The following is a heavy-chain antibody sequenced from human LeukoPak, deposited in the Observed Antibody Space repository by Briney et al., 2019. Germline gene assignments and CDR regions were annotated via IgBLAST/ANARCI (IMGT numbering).Heavy chain of an antibody. Sequence: TSETLSLTCAVYGGSFSGYYWSWIRQPPGKGLEWIGEINHSGSTNYNPSLKSRVTISVDTSKNQFSLKLSAVTAADTAVYYCARRGYSYGRRPYYYYYMDVWGKGTTVTVSS. V-gene: IGHV4-34*01. J-gene: IGHJ6*03. CDR2: INHSGST. CDR3: ARRGYSYGRRPYYYYYMDV. CDR1: GGSFSGYY. D-gene: IGHD5-18*01.